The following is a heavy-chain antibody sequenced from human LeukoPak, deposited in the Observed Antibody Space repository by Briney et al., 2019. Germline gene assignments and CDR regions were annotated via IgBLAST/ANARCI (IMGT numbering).Heavy chain of an antibody. CDR1: GYTFTGYY. CDR2: INPNRGGT. V-gene: IGHV1-2*02. J-gene: IGHJ4*02. Sequence: ASVKVSCKASGYTFTGYYMHWVRQAPGQGLEWMGWINPNRGGTNYAQKFQGRVTMTRDTSISTAYMELSRLRSDDTAVYYCARDRPYYYGSGSYSPDYFDYWGQGTLVTVSS. CDR3: ARDRPYYYGSGSYSPDYFDY. D-gene: IGHD3-10*01.